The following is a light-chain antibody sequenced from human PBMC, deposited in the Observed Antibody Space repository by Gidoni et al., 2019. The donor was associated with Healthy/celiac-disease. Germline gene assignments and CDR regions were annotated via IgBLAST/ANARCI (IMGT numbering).Light chain of an antibody. CDR1: QSISSW. V-gene: IGKV1-5*03. J-gene: IGKJ1*01. Sequence: DIQMTQSPSTLSASVGDRVTITCRASQSISSWLAWYQQKPGKAPKLLIYKASSLESGVPSRFSGSGSGTEFTRTSSSLQPDDFATYYCQQYNSYPWTFGQGTKVKIK. CDR3: QQYNSYPWT. CDR2: KAS.